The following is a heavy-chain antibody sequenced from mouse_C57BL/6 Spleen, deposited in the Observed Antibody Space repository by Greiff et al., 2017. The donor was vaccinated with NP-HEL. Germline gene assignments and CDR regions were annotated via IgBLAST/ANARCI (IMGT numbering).Heavy chain of an antibody. CDR1: GFTFSSYA. J-gene: IGHJ3*01. V-gene: IGHV5-9-1*02. D-gene: IGHD1-1*01. Sequence: EVMLVESGEGLVKPGGSLKLSCAASGFTFSSYAMSWVRQTPEKRLEWVAYISSGGGYIYYADTVKGRFTISRDNARNTLYLQMSSLKSEDTAMYYCTRDPRKFDYGTPFAYWGQGTLVTVSA. CDR2: ISSGGGYI. CDR3: TRDPRKFDYGTPFAY.